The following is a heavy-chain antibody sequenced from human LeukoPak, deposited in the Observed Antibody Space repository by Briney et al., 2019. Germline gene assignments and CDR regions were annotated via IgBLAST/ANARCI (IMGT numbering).Heavy chain of an antibody. J-gene: IGHJ6*03. V-gene: IGHV3-30*02. D-gene: IGHD3-10*01. CDR2: IRYDGSNK. CDR1: GFTFSGYG. Sequence: PGGSLRLSCAASGFTFSGYGMHWVRQAPGKGLEWVAFIRYDGSNKYYADSVKGRFTISRDNSKNTLYLQMNSLRAEDTAVYYCAKTTMVRGVPHSYYYYYMDVWGKGTTVTISS. CDR3: AKTTMVRGVPHSYYYYYMDV.